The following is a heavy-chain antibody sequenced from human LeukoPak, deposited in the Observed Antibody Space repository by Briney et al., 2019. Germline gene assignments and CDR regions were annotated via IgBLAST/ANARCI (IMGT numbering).Heavy chain of an antibody. CDR1: GGSISSGGYS. V-gene: IGHV4-30-2*01. D-gene: IGHD6-13*01. CDR2: IYHSGST. Sequence: SETLSLTCAVSGGSISSGGYSWSWTRQPPGKGLEWIGYIYHSGSTYYNPSLKSRVTISVDRSKNQFSLKLSSVTAADTAVYYCARGPLSAAGPGYFDYWGQGTLVTVSS. J-gene: IGHJ4*02. CDR3: ARGPLSAAGPGYFDY.